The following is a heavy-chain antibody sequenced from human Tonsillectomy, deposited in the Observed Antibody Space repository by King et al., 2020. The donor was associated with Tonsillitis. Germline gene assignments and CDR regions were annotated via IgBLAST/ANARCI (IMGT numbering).Heavy chain of an antibody. D-gene: IGHD2-2*01. V-gene: IGHV4-34*01. CDR1: GGSFNDYY. CDR2: ISHSGNT. J-gene: IGHJ6*02. Sequence: VQLQQWGAGLLKPSETLSLTCAVYGGSFNDYYWTWIRQPPGKGLEWIGEISHSGNTNYNPSLKSRVTISVDTSKNQFSLNLSSVTAADTAVYYCARGLLGYCTRTSCHGLDVWGQGTTVTVSS. CDR3: ARGLLGYCTRTSCHGLDV.